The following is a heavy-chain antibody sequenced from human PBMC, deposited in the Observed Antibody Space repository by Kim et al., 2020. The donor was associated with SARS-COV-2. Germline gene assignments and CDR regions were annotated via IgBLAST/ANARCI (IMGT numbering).Heavy chain of an antibody. D-gene: IGHD4-17*01. CDR3: ARGGSEAAHGHYYYYGMDV. J-gene: IGHJ6*02. CDR2: ISSSSSYI. V-gene: IGHV3-21*01. Sequence: GGSLRLSCAASGFTFSSYSMNWVRQAPGKGLEWVSSISSSSSYIYYADSVKGRFTISRDNAKNSLYLQMNSLRAEDTAVYYCARGGSEAAHGHYYYYGMDVWGQGTTVTVSS. CDR1: GFTFSSYS.